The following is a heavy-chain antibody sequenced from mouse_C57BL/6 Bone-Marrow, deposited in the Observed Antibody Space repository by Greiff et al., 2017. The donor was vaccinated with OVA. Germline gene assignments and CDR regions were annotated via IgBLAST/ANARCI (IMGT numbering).Heavy chain of an antibody. J-gene: IGHJ1*03. CDR1: GFTFNTYA. V-gene: IGHV10-3*01. Sequence: DVKLQESGGGLVQPKGSLKLSCAASGFTFNTYAMHWVRQAPGKGLEWVARIRSKSSNYATYYADSVKDRFTISRDDSQSMLYLQMNNLKTEDTAMYYCVREGGTWSYWYFDVWGTGTTVTVSS. CDR2: IRSKSSNYAT. CDR3: VREGGTWSYWYFDV. D-gene: IGHD1-1*02.